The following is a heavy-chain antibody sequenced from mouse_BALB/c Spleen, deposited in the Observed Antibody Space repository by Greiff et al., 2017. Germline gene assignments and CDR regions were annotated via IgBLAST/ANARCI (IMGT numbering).Heavy chain of an antibody. J-gene: IGHJ4*01. CDR2: IHYSGST. V-gene: IGHV3-1*02. CDR3: ARDYEPRREVDY. CDR1: GYSITSGYS. D-gene: IGHD2-4*01. Sequence: EVQRVESGPDLVKPSQSLSLTCTVTGYSITSGYSWHWIRQLPGNKLEWMGYIHYSGSTNYNPSLKSRISITQDTSKNQFFLQLNSVTTEDTATYYCARDYEPRREVDYWGQETSVTVSS.